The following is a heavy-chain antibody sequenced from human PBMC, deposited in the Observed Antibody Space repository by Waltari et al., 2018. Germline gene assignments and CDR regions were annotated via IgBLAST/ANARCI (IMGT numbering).Heavy chain of an antibody. Sequence: QVQLVQSGAEVKKPGSSVKVSCKASGGTFSSYTNSWVRPGPGQGLEWMGRIIPILGIANYAQKFQGRVTITADKSTSTAYMELSSLRSEDTAVYYCARVESRGLRLGEGFDYWGQGTLVTVSS. J-gene: IGHJ4*02. CDR2: IIPILGIA. CDR1: GGTFSSYT. V-gene: IGHV1-69*02. D-gene: IGHD3-16*01. CDR3: ARVESRGLRLGEGFDY.